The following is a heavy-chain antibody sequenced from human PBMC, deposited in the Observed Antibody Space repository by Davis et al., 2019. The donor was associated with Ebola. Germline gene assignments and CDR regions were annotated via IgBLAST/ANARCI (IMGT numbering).Heavy chain of an antibody. CDR3: ASPHQIRDTSCFDS. Sequence: PGGSLRLSCAASGFTFSEAWMSWIRLSPGKGLEWIGEINQRRKTFYNPALKSRVTMSVDTSKNQFSLKLNSVTAADTAVYYCASPHQIRDTSCFDSWGQGTQVTVSS. V-gene: IGHV4-34*01. CDR1: GFTFSEAW. CDR2: INQRRKT. J-gene: IGHJ4*02.